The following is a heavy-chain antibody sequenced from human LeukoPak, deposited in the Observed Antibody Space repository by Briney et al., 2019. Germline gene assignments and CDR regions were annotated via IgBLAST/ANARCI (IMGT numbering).Heavy chain of an antibody. Sequence: PSETLSLTCAVYGGSFSGYYWSWIRQPPGKGLEWIGEINHSGSTNYNPSLKSRVTISVDTSKNQFSLKLSSVTAADTAVYYCAKGWEGTSIAAHLPVYMDVWGKGTTVTVSS. CDR3: AKGWEGTSIAAHLPVYMDV. CDR1: GGSFSGYY. CDR2: INHSGST. D-gene: IGHD6-6*01. V-gene: IGHV4-34*01. J-gene: IGHJ6*03.